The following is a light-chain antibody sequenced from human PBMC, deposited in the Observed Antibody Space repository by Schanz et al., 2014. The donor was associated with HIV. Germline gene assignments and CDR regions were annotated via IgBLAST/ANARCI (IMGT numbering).Light chain of an antibody. Sequence: EIVLTQSPDTLSLSPGERATLSCRASQTVSSSSLAWYQQQRDQPRRLVIDATSTRAAGIPDRFSGTGSGTDFTLTISRLEPEDFAVYYCQQYGSSPYAFGQGTRV. CDR3: QQYGSSPYA. CDR2: ATS. J-gene: IGKJ2*01. V-gene: IGKV3-20*01. CDR1: QTVSSSS.